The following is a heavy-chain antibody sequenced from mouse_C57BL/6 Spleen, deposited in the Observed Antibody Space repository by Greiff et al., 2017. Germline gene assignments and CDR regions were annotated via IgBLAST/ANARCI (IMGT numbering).Heavy chain of an antibody. CDR2: IYPGSGST. CDR1: GYTFTSYW. V-gene: IGHV1-55*01. Sequence: QVQLQQPGAELVKPGASVKMSCKASGYTFTSYWIPWVKQRPGQGLEWIGDIYPGSGSTNYNEKFKSKATLTVDTSSSTAYMQLSSLTAEDSAVYYCARWEYYVDYWGQGTTLTVSS. D-gene: IGHD4-1*01. J-gene: IGHJ2*01. CDR3: ARWEYYVDY.